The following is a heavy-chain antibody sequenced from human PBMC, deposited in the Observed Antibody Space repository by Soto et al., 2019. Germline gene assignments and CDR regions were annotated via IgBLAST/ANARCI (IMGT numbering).Heavy chain of an antibody. D-gene: IGHD3-3*01. J-gene: IGHJ6*02. Sequence: GSLRLSCAASGFTFSSYSMNWVRQAPGKGLEWVSYISSSSSTIYYADSVKGRFTISRDNAKNSPYLQMNSLRAEDTAVYYCARGTIFGVVSYYYGMDVWGQGTTVTVSS. CDR2: ISSSSSTI. CDR1: GFTFSSYS. V-gene: IGHV3-48*01. CDR3: ARGTIFGVVSYYYGMDV.